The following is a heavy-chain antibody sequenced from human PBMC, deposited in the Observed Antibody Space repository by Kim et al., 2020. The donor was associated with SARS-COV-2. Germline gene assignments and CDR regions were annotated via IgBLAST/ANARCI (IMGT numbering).Heavy chain of an antibody. J-gene: IGHJ3*01. V-gene: IGHV3-73*01. D-gene: IGHD1-1*01. Sequence: GGSLRLSCGASGFTFSDSAMHWVRRASGKGLEWVCRIRSKVNGYATAYSASGRGRFTIASADSRNTAYLQMNRLKSEATAVYYCTRVAGSTFTFWDAFD. CDR3: TRVAGSTFTFWDAFD. CDR1: GFTFSDSA. CDR2: IRSKVNGYAT.